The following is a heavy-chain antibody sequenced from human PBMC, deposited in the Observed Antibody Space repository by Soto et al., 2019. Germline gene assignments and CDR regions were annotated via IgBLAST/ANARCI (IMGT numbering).Heavy chain of an antibody. Sequence: SETLSLTCTVSGGSISSSSYYWGWIRQPPGKGLEWIGSIYYSGSTYYNPSLKSRVTISVDTSKNQFSLKLSSVTAADTAVYYCATYGMDVWGQGTTVTVSS. J-gene: IGHJ6*02. CDR2: IYYSGST. CDR3: ATYGMDV. V-gene: IGHV4-39*01. CDR1: GGSISSSSYY.